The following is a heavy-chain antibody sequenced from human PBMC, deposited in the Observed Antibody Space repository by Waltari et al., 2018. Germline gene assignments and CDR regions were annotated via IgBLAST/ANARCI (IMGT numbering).Heavy chain of an antibody. V-gene: IGHV3-23*01. CDR3: ARVRAWTGGSDS. CDR2: ISDIGVIT. CDR1: GFNFISYA. Sequence: EEHLLESGGGLAQPGGSLRLSCAASGFNFISYAMSWVRQAPGKGLVWVSGISDIGVITKYADSVKGRFTVSRDEAKNSLYLQMDSLRAEDTGVYFCARVRAWTGGSDSWGLGTLVSVSS. J-gene: IGHJ4*02. D-gene: IGHD3-10*01.